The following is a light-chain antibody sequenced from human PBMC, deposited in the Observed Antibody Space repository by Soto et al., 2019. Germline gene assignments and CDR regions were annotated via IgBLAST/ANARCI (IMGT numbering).Light chain of an antibody. CDR2: AAS. CDR1: QGVSRSY. V-gene: IGKV3-20*01. CDR3: QQSSTTPYT. Sequence: EIVLTQSPGTLSLSPGERATLFCRASQGVSRSYFAWYQQKPGQAPRLLIYAASSRATGVPDRFSGSGSGTDFTLTISNLQPEDFATYYCQQSSTTPYTFGQGTKVQIK. J-gene: IGKJ2*01.